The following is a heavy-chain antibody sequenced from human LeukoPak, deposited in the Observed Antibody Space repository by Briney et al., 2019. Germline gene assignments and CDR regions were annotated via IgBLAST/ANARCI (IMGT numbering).Heavy chain of an antibody. D-gene: IGHD6-25*01. CDR1: GGTFSGYA. CDR2: IIPIFGTA. Sequence: SVKVSCKASGGTFSGYAISWVRQAPGQGLEWMGGIIPIFGTANYAQKFQGRVTITTDESTSTAYMELSSLRSEDTAVYYCARAAATALHFDYWGQGTLVTVSS. J-gene: IGHJ4*02. V-gene: IGHV1-69*05. CDR3: ARAAATALHFDY.